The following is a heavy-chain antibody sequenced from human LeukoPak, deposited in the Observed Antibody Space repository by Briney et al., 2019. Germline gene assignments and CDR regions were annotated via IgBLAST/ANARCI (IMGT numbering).Heavy chain of an antibody. J-gene: IGHJ4*02. CDR3: ARDSRGSSWFFDY. D-gene: IGHD6-13*01. V-gene: IGHV3-48*03. CDR2: ISSSGRTF. Sequence: GGSLRLSCAASGFTFSSYEMNWVRQAPGKGLEWVSYISSSGRTFYYADSVKGRFTIPRDNGKNSLYLQMNSLRVEDTAVYYCARDSRGSSWFFDYWGQGALVTV. CDR1: GFTFSSYE.